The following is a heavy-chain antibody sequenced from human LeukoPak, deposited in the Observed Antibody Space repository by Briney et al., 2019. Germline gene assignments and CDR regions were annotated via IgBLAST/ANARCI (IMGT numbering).Heavy chain of an antibody. D-gene: IGHD4-11*01. CDR3: AAPTTGGD. Sequence: GRSLRLSCAASGFTFDDYAMHWVRQAPGKGLEWVSGISWNSGSIGYADSVKGRFTISRDNSKNTLYLQMNSLRAEDTAVYYCAAPTTGGDWGQGTLVTVSS. CDR2: ISWNSGSI. J-gene: IGHJ4*02. CDR1: GFTFDDYA. V-gene: IGHV3-9*01.